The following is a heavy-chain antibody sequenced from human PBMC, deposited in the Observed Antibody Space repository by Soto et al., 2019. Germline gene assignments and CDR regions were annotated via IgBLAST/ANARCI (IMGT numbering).Heavy chain of an antibody. J-gene: IGHJ4*02. Sequence: QVQVVESGGGVVQPGTSLRLSCAATGFTFGVFPMHWVRQAPGKGLEWVAVVSYDGPDKFYADSVKGRFTISRDNSKDTLLLQMNSLRPEDTAIYYCARGPTVVTLDYWGQGTLVTVSS. V-gene: IGHV3-30-3*01. CDR2: VSYDGPDK. D-gene: IGHD2-21*02. CDR1: GFTFGVFP. CDR3: ARGPTVVTLDY.